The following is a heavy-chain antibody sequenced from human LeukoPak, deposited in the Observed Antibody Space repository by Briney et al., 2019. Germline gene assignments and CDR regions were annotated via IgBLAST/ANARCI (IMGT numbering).Heavy chain of an antibody. J-gene: IGHJ4*02. D-gene: IGHD3-22*01. CDR1: GFTFSGYA. CDR3: AKGRYYYDSSGYPYYFDY. CDR2: ISGSGGST. Sequence: GGSLRLSCAASGFTFSGYAISWVRQAPGKGLEWVSAISGSGGSTYYADSVKGRFTISRDNSKNTLYLQMNSLRADDTAVYYCAKGRYYYDSSGYPYYFDYWGQGTLVTVSS. V-gene: IGHV3-23*01.